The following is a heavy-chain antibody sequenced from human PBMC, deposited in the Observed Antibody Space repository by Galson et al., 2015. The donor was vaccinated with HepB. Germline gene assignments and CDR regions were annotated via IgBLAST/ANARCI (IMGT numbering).Heavy chain of an antibody. J-gene: IGHJ4*02. CDR2: IYSGGRA. D-gene: IGHD6-13*01. Sequence: SLRLSCAASGCTFSGYGVTWVRQAPGKGLEWVSVIYSGGRAYYADSVKGRFTISRDNSKNTLYIQMNSLRAEDTAVYYCASTRSSWYPYFDYWGQGTLVTVSS. CDR1: GCTFSGYG. V-gene: IGHV3-66*02. CDR3: ASTRSSWYPYFDY.